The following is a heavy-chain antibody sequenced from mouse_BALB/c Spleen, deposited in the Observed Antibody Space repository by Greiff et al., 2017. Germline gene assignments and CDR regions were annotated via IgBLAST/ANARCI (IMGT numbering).Heavy chain of an antibody. CDR2: INPSTGYT. CDR1: GYTFTSYW. D-gene: IGHD4-1*02. CDR3: APTGTDYAMDD. Sequence: VQLQQSGAELAKPGASVKMSCKASGYTFTSYWMHWVKQRPGQGLEWIGYINPSTGYTEYNQKFKDKATLTADKSSSTAYMQLSSLTSEDSAVYYCAPTGTDYAMDDWGQGTSVTVSS. V-gene: IGHV1-7*01. J-gene: IGHJ4*01.